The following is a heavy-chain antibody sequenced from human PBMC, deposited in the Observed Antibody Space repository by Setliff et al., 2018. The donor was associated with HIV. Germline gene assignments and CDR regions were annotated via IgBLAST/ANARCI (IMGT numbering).Heavy chain of an antibody. D-gene: IGHD3-3*01. Sequence: SETLSLTCTVSGGSISGSNYYWAWIRQPPGKGLEWIGSSYYSGSTYYNQSLKSRVIISVDTSTNQFSLKLYSVTAADTAVYYCARLQFLEWPYYFDYWGQGTLVTVS. CDR1: GGSISGSNYY. J-gene: IGHJ4*02. V-gene: IGHV4-39*01. CDR3: ARLQFLEWPYYFDY. CDR2: SYYSGST.